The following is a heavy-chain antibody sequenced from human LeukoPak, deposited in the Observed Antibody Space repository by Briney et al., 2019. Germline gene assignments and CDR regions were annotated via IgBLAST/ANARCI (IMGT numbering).Heavy chain of an antibody. J-gene: IGHJ4*02. CDR2: IIPIFGTA. Sequence: GASVKVSCKASGGTFSSYAISLVRQAPGQGLEWMGRIIPIFGTANYAQKFQGRVTITTDESTSTAYMELSSLRSEDTAVYYCARDRIYDYVWGSYRQQLYYFDYWGQGTLVTVSS. V-gene: IGHV1-69*05. CDR1: GGTFSSYA. CDR3: ARDRIYDYVWGSYRQQLYYFDY. D-gene: IGHD3-16*02.